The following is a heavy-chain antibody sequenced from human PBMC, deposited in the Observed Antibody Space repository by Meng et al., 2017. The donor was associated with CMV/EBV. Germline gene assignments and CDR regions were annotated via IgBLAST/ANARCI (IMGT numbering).Heavy chain of an antibody. CDR2: IRSNANSYAT. V-gene: IGHV3-73*01. J-gene: IGHJ4*02. D-gene: IGHD6-6*01. Sequence: AASGFTFSGSAMHWVRQASGKGMGWVGSIRSNANSYATAYAASVKGRFTISRDDSKNTAYLQMNSLKTEETAVYYCASSSGDYWGQGTLVTVSS. CDR1: GFTFSGSA. CDR3: ASSSGDY.